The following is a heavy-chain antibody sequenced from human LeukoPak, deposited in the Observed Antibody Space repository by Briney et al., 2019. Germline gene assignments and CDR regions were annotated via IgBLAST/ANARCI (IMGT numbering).Heavy chain of an antibody. Sequence: GVSLRLSCAASGFTFSSYWMNWVRQAPGKGLEWVANIKQDGSEKYYVDSVKARFTVSRDNAKNSLYLQMNSLRAEDTAVYYCARDTGYGMDVWGKGTTVTVSS. V-gene: IGHV3-7*03. D-gene: IGHD1-14*01. J-gene: IGHJ6*04. CDR2: IKQDGSEK. CDR3: ARDTGYGMDV. CDR1: GFTFSSYW.